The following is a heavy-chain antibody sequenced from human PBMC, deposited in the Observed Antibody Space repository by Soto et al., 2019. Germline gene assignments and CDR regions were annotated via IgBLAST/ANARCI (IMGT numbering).Heavy chain of an antibody. CDR3: RRGLYSKWGQYYHYGMDV. D-gene: IGHD4-4*01. J-gene: IGHJ6*02. V-gene: IGHV4-59*01. CDR1: GGSISSYY. Sequence: SEPLSLTCTVPGGSISSYYWSWILQPPGKGLDWIGYIYYSGCTNYNPSLKSPVTISEATAKNQVSLKLSSVTAADPHGYCGRRGLYSKWGQYYHYGMDVGGQGTTVTVSS. CDR2: IYYSGCT.